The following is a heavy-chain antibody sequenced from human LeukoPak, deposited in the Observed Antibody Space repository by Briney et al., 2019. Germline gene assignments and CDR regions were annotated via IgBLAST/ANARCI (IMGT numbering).Heavy chain of an antibody. CDR2: IRYDGSNK. Sequence: PGGSLRLSCAASGFTFSSYGMHWVRQAPGKGLEWVAFIRYDGSNKYYADSVKGRFTISRDNSKNTLYLQMNSLRAEDTAVYYCAKDREEYYYYMDVWGKGTTVTVSS. V-gene: IGHV3-30*02. D-gene: IGHD3-10*01. J-gene: IGHJ6*03. CDR1: GFTFSSYG. CDR3: AKDREEYYYYMDV.